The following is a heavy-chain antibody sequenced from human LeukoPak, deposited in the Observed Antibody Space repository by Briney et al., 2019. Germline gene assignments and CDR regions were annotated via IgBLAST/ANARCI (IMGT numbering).Heavy chain of an antibody. V-gene: IGHV3-53*01. J-gene: IGHJ4*02. Sequence: GGSLRLSCAASGFTFSTYTMNWVRQAPGKGLEWVSVIYSGGSTYYAATVKGRFTISRDNSKNTLNLEMNRLRAEDTAVYYCARGDPRRDTAMGYFDYWGQGTLVTVSS. CDR3: ARGDPRRDTAMGYFDY. CDR2: IYSGGST. CDR1: GFTFSTYT. D-gene: IGHD5-18*01.